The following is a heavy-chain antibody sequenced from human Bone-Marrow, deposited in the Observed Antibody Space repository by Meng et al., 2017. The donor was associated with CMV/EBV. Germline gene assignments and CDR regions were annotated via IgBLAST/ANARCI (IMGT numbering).Heavy chain of an antibody. CDR1: GGSFSGYY. V-gene: IGHV4-34*01. CDR3: AGRSPTIRGFKVPYYYGMGV. D-gene: IGHD1-14*01. J-gene: IGHJ6*02. CDR2: INHSGST. Sequence: SETLSLTCAVYGGSFSGYYWSWIRQPPGKGLEWIGEINHSGSTNYNPSLKSRVTISVDTSKNQFSLKLTSVTAADTAVYYCAGRSPTIRGFKVPYYYGMGVWGQGTTVTVSS.